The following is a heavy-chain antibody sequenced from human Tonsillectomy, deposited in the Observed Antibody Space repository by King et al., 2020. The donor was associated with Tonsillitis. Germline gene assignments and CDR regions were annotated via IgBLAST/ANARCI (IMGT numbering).Heavy chain of an antibody. J-gene: IGHJ6*02. V-gene: IGHV1-8*02. CDR2: MNPNRGNT. CDR1: GHSFTSYD. Sequence: VQLVQSGAEVKKPGASVKVSCKTSGHSFTSYDIIWVRQATGQGLEWMGWMNPNRGNTGYAEKFQGRVTMTRNTSISAVYMELTSLRSEYTAVYYCALSYYDSTGYYNGADVWGQGTTVTVSS. D-gene: IGHD3-22*01. CDR3: ALSYYDSTGYYNGADV.